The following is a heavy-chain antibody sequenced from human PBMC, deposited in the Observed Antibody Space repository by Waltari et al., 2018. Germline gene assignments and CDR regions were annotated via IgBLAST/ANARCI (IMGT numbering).Heavy chain of an antibody. CDR2: ISPIFGIA. Sequence: LVQYAAEVKTPGTSVTVSSTASGRRVSSPAIRWERQVPETQLSRMGGISPIFGIAKYAQKFQGRVTITAEKATSTAYMELSSLRSEDTAVYYCARAGSSYDFWSGFPRGWFDPWGQGTLVTVSS. J-gene: IGHJ5*02. V-gene: IGHV1-69*10. D-gene: IGHD3-3*01. CDR3: ARAGSSYDFWSGFPRGWFDP. CDR1: GRRVSSPA.